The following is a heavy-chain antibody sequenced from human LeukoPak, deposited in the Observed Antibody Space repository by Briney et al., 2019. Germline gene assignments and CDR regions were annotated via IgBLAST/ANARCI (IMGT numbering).Heavy chain of an antibody. Sequence: PSETLSLTCTVSGGSISSSRYYWGWIRQPPGKGLEWIGNIYYSGSTYYNPSLKSRVTISVDTFKNQFSLKLSSVTAADTAVYYCARGPYSGNYLSYYGMDVWGQGTTVTVSS. CDR1: GGSISSSRYY. J-gene: IGHJ6*02. V-gene: IGHV4-39*01. CDR2: IYYSGST. D-gene: IGHD1-26*01. CDR3: ARGPYSGNYLSYYGMDV.